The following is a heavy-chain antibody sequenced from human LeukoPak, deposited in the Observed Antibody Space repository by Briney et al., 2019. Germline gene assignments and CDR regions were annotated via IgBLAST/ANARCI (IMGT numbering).Heavy chain of an antibody. J-gene: IGHJ6*02. CDR2: ISYSGST. CDR1: GGSMSSYY. V-gene: IGHV4-59*01. Sequence: PSETLSLTCTVSGGSMSSYYWTWIRQPPGKGLEYIGYISYSGSTNYNPSLKSRVTISVDTSKNQFSLKLSSVTAADTAVYYCARRVLAKLDVWGQGTTVTVSS. D-gene: IGHD3-10*01. CDR3: ARRVLAKLDV.